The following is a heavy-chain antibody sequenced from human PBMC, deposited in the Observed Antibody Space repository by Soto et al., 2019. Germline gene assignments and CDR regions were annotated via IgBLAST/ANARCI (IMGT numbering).Heavy chain of an antibody. J-gene: IGHJ4*02. D-gene: IGHD3-16*02. CDR3: ARKSLGRFFDY. V-gene: IGHV4-39*01. CDR1: NFSLSKISYY. Sequence: LQLQQSGPGLGKPSETLSPTRTVFNFSLSKISYYRGWIRQPPGKGLEWIGSVYYTGSTNYNPSLKSRVTISLDTSKNQFSLRLTAVTAADTAVFYCARKSLGRFFDYWGQGSLVTVSS. CDR2: VYYTGST.